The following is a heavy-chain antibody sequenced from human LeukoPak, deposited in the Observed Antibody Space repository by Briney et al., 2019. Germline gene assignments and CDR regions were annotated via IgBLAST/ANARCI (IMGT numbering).Heavy chain of an antibody. D-gene: IGHD3-16*02. CDR3: ARGGFIVGANQYFQW. CDR2: IDTDGSDR. J-gene: IGHJ4*02. Sequence: GGSLRLSCVASGFTFDRHWMHWVRQAPGKGLVWVSRIDTDGSDRGYAESVKGRFTISRDNTKNTLYLRMDSLRVEDTAVYYCARGGFIVGANQYFQWWGQGTRVIVSS. CDR1: GFTFDRHW. V-gene: IGHV3-74*01.